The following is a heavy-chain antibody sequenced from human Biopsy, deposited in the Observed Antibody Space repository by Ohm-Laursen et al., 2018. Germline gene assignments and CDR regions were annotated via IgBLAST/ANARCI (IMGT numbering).Heavy chain of an antibody. CDR1: GYTFTSFD. CDR2: MNPNSGNT. J-gene: IGHJ3*02. D-gene: IGHD3-3*01. CDR3: ARAERFLECFDI. V-gene: IGHV1-8*01. Sequence: ASVKVSCKASGYTFTSFDINWVRQVTGQGLEWMGWMNPNSGNTGYAQKLQGRVTMTRNTSISTAYMELSSLRSEDTAVYYCARAERFLECFDIWGQGTMVTVSS.